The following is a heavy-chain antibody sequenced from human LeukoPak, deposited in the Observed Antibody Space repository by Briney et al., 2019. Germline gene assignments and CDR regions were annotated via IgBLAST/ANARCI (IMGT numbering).Heavy chain of an antibody. D-gene: IGHD3-16*02. CDR3: ARERSGSFMITFGGVIAS. J-gene: IGHJ4*02. CDR2: ISSSSSYI. V-gene: IGHV3-21*01. CDR1: GFTFSTYW. Sequence: PGGSLRLSCVASGFTFSTYWMNWVRQAPGKGQEWVSSISSSSSYIYYADSVKGRFTISRDNAKNSLYLQMNSLRAEDTAVYYCARERSGSFMITFGGVIASWGQGTLVTVSS.